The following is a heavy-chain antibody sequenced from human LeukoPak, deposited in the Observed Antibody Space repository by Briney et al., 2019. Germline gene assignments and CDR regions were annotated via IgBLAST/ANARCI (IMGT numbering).Heavy chain of an antibody. CDR3: ARGPRVTIFGRNFDY. CDR2: INHSGST. Sequence: SETLSLTCAVYGGSFSGYYWSWIRQPPGKGLEWIGEINHSGSTNYNPSLKSRVTISVDTSKNQFSLKLSSVTAADTAVYYCARGPRVTIFGRNFDYWGQGTLVTVSS. D-gene: IGHD3-3*01. V-gene: IGHV4-34*01. J-gene: IGHJ4*02. CDR1: GGSFSGYY.